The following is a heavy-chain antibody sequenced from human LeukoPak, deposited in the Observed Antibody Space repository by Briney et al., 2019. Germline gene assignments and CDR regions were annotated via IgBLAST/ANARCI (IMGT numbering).Heavy chain of an antibody. J-gene: IGHJ4*02. Sequence: GASVKVSCKASGYTFTSYGISWVRQAPGQGLEWMGWISAYNGNTNYAQKLQGRVTMTTDTSTSTAYMELRSLRSDDTAVYYCVRVPYCGGDCYFFDYWGQGTLVTVSS. V-gene: IGHV1-18*01. CDR2: ISAYNGNT. CDR3: VRVPYCGGDCYFFDY. CDR1: GYTFTSYG. D-gene: IGHD2-21*02.